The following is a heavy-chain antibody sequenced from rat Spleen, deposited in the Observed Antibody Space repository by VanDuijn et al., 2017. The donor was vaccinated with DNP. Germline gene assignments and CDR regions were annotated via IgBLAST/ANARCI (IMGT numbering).Heavy chain of an antibody. V-gene: IGHV5-25*01. J-gene: IGHJ3*01. D-gene: IGHD1-2*01. CDR2: ISGGGGNT. Sequence: EVQLVESGGGLVQPGRSLKLSCAASGFTFSNYYMAWVRQAPTKGLEWVASISGGGGNTYYQDSVKGRFTISRDNAKSTLYLQMDSLRSEDTATYYCASEVITIAAISPFAYWGQGTLVTVSS. CDR1: GFTFSNYY. CDR3: ASEVITIAAISPFAY.